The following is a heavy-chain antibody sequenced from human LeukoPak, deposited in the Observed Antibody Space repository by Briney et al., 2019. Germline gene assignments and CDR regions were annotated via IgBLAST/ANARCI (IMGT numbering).Heavy chain of an antibody. CDR2: IIPIGGST. J-gene: IGHJ6*03. CDR3: ARDPGYCSGGSCYYYYMDV. V-gene: IGHV1-46*01. Sequence: DSVKVSCKASGYSPTSFYMEWVRHAPGRGNEWKGIIIPIGGSTSYAQKFQGRVTMTRDTSTSTVYMELSSLRSEDTAVYYCARDPGYCSGGSCYYYYMDVWGKGTTVTVSS. D-gene: IGHD2-15*01. CDR1: GYSPTSFY.